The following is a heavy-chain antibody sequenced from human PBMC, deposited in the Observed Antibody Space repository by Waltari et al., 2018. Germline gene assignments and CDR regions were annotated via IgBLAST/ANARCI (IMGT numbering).Heavy chain of an antibody. J-gene: IGHJ4*02. Sequence: QVQLQESGPGLVKPWETLSLSCSFSGSSVSSSYWRWIRPPPGKGLEYIGHIDYNEDIDYNPSLKSRVTMSLDTSNNQLSLNLNSVTAADTGLYYGVKTARSLDYWGQGILVTVSS. V-gene: IGHV4-59*02. CDR2: IDYNEDI. CDR3: VKTARSLDY. CDR1: GSSVSSSY.